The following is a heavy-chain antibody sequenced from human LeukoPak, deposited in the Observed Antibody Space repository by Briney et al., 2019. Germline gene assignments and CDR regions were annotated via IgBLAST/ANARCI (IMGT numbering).Heavy chain of an antibody. V-gene: IGHV4-59*02. J-gene: IGHJ4*02. CDR2: IYSSGST. D-gene: IGHD6-19*01. CDR3: ARKGSGWSFDY. Sequence: SETLFLTCTVSGGSVNTYYWTWIRQPPGKGLEWIGYIYSSGSTNYNPSLKSRVIISVDTSKNQFSLRLSSVTAADTAVYYCARKGSGWSFDYWGQGTLVTVSS. CDR1: GGSVNTYY.